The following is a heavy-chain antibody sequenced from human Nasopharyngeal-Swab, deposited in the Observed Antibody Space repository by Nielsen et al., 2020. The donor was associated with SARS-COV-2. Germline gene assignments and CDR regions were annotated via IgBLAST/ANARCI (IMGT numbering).Heavy chain of an antibody. D-gene: IGHD2-8*02. CDR3: ARQDPSYWSFDY. J-gene: IGHJ4*02. V-gene: IGHV4-39*01. Sequence: SETLSLTCTVSGGSISGNIYFWGWIRQPPGKGLEWIGSIYYSGSTYYNPSLKSRVTISVDTSKNQFSLKLSSVTAADTAVYYCARQDPSYWSFDYWGQGTLVTVSS. CDR2: IYYSGST. CDR1: GGSISGNIYF.